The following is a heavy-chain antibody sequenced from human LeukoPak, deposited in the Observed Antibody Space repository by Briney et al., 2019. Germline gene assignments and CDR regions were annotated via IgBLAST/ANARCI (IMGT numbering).Heavy chain of an antibody. D-gene: IGHD3-9*01. CDR2: IYYSGST. CDR3: ARKGESYYDILTGYYEGHFDY. J-gene: IGHJ4*02. Sequence: SETLSLTCTVSGGSISSSSYYWGWIRQPPGKGLERIGNIYYSGSTYYNPSLKSRLTISVDTSKNQFSLKLSSVTAADTAVYYCARKGESYYDILTGYYEGHFDYWGQGTLVTVSS. CDR1: GGSISSSSYY. V-gene: IGHV4-39*01.